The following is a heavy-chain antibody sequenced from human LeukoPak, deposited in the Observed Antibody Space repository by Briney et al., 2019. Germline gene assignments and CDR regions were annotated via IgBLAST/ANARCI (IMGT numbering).Heavy chain of an antibody. D-gene: IGHD2-2*01. CDR3: AREDAQEGTNAFDI. CDR2: IYYSGST. J-gene: IGHJ3*02. Sequence: SETLSLTCSVSGYSISSGYYWVWIRQPPGKGLEWIGYIYYSGSTNYNPSLKSRVTISVDTSKNQFSLKLTSVTAADTAVYYCAREDAQEGTNAFDIWGQGTMVTVSS. CDR1: GYSISSGYY. V-gene: IGHV4-61*01.